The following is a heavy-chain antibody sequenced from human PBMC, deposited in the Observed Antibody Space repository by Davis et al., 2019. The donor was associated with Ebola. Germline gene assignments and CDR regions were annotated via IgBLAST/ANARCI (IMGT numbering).Heavy chain of an antibody. CDR1: GFTFSSYS. D-gene: IGHD6-6*01. J-gene: IGHJ4*02. V-gene: IGHV3-48*04. CDR3: ARAYSSSPLGY. CDR2: ISSSSTTK. Sequence: GGSLRLSCAASGFTFSSYSMNWVRQAPGRGLEWVSYISSSSTTKYYADSVKGRFTISRDNAKNSLYLQMNSLRAEDTAVYYCARAYSSSPLGYWGQGTLVTVSS.